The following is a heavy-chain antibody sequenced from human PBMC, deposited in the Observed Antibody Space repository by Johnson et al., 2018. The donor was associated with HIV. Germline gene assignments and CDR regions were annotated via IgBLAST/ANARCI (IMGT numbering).Heavy chain of an antibody. D-gene: IGHD1-26*01. Sequence: VQLVESGGGLVQPGGSLRLSCAASGFTFSSYDMHWVRQATGKGLEWVSAIGPAGDTYYPGSVKGRFTISRENAKNSLYLQMNSLRAGDTAVYYCARGLWATTPGGAFDIWGQGTMVTVSS. CDR1: GFTFSSYD. CDR3: ARGLWATTPGGAFDI. V-gene: IGHV3-13*01. J-gene: IGHJ3*02. CDR2: IGPAGDT.